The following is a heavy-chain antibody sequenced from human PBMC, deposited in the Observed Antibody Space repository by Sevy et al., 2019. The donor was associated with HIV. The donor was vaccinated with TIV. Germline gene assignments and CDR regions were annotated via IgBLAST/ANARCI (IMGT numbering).Heavy chain of an antibody. J-gene: IGHJ5*02. D-gene: IGHD6-13*01. CDR1: GGSISSGGYP. V-gene: IGHV4-30-2*01. CDR2: IYHSGST. CDR3: ARAERYSSSWYWFDP. Sequence: SETLSLTCAVSGGSISSGGYPWSWIRQPPGKGLEWIGYIYHSGSTYYNPSLKSRVTISVDRSKNQFSLKLSSVTAADTAVYYCARAERYSSSWYWFDPWGQGTLVTVSS.